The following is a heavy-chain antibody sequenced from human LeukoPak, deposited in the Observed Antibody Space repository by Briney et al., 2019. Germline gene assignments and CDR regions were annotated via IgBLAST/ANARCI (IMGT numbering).Heavy chain of an antibody. Sequence: GESLKISCKGSGYSFTSYWIGWVRQMPGKGLEWMGIIYPGDSDTRYSPSFQGQVTISADKSISTAYLQWSSLKASDTAMYYCASQIQLYGYASDYWGQGTLVTVSS. CDR1: GYSFTSYW. V-gene: IGHV5-51*01. D-gene: IGHD5-18*01. CDR3: ASQIQLYGYASDY. J-gene: IGHJ4*02. CDR2: IYPGDSDT.